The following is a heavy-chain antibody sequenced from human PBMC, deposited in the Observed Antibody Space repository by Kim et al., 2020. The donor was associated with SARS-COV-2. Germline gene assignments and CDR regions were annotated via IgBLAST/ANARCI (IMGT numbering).Heavy chain of an antibody. Sequence: SETLSLTCTVSGGSISSSSYYWGWIRQPPGKGLEWIGSIYYSGSTYYNPSLKSRVTISVDTSKNQFSLKLCSVTTADTAVYNCARQETITIFGVVISPSWFDPWGQGTLVTVSS. V-gene: IGHV4-39*01. CDR2: IYYSGST. CDR3: ARQETITIFGVVISPSWFDP. J-gene: IGHJ5*02. D-gene: IGHD3-3*01. CDR1: GGSISSSSYY.